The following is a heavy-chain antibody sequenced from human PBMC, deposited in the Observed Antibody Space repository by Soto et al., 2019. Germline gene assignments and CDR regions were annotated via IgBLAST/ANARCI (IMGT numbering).Heavy chain of an antibody. D-gene: IGHD3-3*01. V-gene: IGHV5-51*01. CDR3: ASKDFWSGYAYHDAFDI. Sequence: GESLKISCKGSGYSFTSYWIGWVRQMPGKGLEWMGIIYPGDSDTRYSPSFQGQVTISADKSISTAYLQWSSLKASDTAMYYCASKDFWSGYAYHDAFDIWGQGTMVTVSS. CDR1: GYSFTSYW. CDR2: IYPGDSDT. J-gene: IGHJ3*02.